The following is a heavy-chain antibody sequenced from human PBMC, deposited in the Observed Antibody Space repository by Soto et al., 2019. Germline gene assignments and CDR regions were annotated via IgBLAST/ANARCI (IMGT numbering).Heavy chain of an antibody. J-gene: IGHJ4*02. CDR1: GFSFSSYA. CDR3: AKDHRGDYGDPLYFFDY. D-gene: IGHD4-17*01. V-gene: IGHV3-23*01. CDR2: ISGSGATT. Sequence: DVQLLESGGGLVQPGGSLRLSCAASGFSFSSYAMSWVRRAPGTGLEWVSVISGSGATTFYRESVKGRFTISRDNSKNTVYLQLNSLRAEDTALYYCAKDHRGDYGDPLYFFDYWGQGALVIVSS.